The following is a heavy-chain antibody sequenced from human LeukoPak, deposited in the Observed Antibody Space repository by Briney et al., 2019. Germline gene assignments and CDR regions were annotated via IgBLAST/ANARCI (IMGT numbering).Heavy chain of an antibody. Sequence: GGSLRLSCAASGFTFSSYWMHWVRQAPGKGLVWVSRINSDGSRTNYADSVKGRFTISRDNAKNTLYLQMNSLTAEDTAVYYCARVAGGTYYPDYWGQGTLVTVSS. CDR2: INSDGSRT. V-gene: IGHV3-74*01. D-gene: IGHD3-16*01. J-gene: IGHJ4*02. CDR3: ARVAGGTYYPDY. CDR1: GFTFSSYW.